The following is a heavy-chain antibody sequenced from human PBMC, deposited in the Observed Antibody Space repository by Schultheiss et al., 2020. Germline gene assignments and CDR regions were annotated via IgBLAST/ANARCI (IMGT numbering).Heavy chain of an antibody. CDR3: AKDYYGSGSYSPALDY. Sequence: GGSLRLSCAASGFTFSSYGMHWVRQAPGKGLEWVAVISYDGSNKYYADSVKGRFTISRDNSKNTLYLQMSRLRPEDTAVYYCAKDYYGSGSYSPALDYWGQGTLVTVSS. CDR2: ISYDGSNK. D-gene: IGHD3-10*01. J-gene: IGHJ4*02. CDR1: GFTFSSYG. V-gene: IGHV3-30*18.